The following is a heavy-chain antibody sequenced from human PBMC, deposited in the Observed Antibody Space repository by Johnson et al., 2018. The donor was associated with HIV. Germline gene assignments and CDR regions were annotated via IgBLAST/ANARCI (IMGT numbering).Heavy chain of an antibody. CDR2: ISYDGSNK. D-gene: IGHD6-25*01. V-gene: IGHV3-30-3*02. CDR1: GFTFSSYA. J-gene: IGHJ3*02. Sequence: QVQLVESGGGVVQPGRSLRLSCAASGFTFSSYAMHWVRQAPGKGLEWVALISYDGSNKYYADSVKGRFTISRDNSKNTLYLQMNSLRPEDTPVYYCATIAAHGAAFDIWGQGTVVTVSS. CDR3: ATIAAHGAAFDI.